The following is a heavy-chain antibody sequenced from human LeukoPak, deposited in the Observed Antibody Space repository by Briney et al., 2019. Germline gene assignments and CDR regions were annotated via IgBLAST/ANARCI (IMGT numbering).Heavy chain of an antibody. V-gene: IGHV3-30*02. D-gene: IGHD1-1*01. J-gene: IGHJ6*03. CDR3: ARDSLDYYCMDL. CDR2: IRNDGSNK. CDR1: EFTFRSYN. Sequence: GGSLRLSCAASEFTFRSYNMHWVRQAPGTGLEWVAFIRNDGSNKYYADSVKGRFTISRDNSKNTLYLQMNSLRAEDTAVYYCARDSLDYYCMDLWGKGTTVTVSS.